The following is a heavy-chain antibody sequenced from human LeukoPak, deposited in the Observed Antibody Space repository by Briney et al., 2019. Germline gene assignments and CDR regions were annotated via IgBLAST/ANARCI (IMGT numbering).Heavy chain of an antibody. Sequence: PGGSLRLSCTASGFTFGDYAMSWFRQAPGKGLEWVGRIKSKTDGGTTDYAAPVKGRFTISRDDSKNTLYLQMNSLKTEDTAVYYCTTDSSYGEWGQGTLVTVSS. CDR1: GFTFGDYA. CDR3: TTDSSYGE. CDR2: IKSKTDGGTT. J-gene: IGHJ4*02. D-gene: IGHD1-26*01. V-gene: IGHV3-15*01.